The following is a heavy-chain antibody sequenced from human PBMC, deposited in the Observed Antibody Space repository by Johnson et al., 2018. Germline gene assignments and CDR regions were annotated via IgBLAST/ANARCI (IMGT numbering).Heavy chain of an antibody. CDR2: VKQDGREK. D-gene: IGHD6-13*01. Sequence: VQLVESGGGLVQPRGSLRLSCAGAGFSFSSYWMSWVRQAPGEGLEWVANVKQDGREKYYLDAGKGRFTIFGDNAKKSVTLQMSRLRVEDTAIYYCARQGAAVLDAFESWGQGTMVTVSS. CDR1: GFSFSSYW. CDR3: ARQGAAVLDAFES. V-gene: IGHV3-7*01. J-gene: IGHJ3*01.